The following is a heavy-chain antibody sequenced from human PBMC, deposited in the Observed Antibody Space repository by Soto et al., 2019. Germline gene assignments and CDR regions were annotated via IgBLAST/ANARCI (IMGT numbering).Heavy chain of an antibody. CDR1: GFTFSNAW. D-gene: IGHD3-10*01. CDR3: TLLWFGELLPDY. Sequence: EVQLVESGGGLVKPGGSLRLACAASGFTFSNAWMSWVRQAPGKGLEWVGRIKSKTDGGTTDNAAPVKGRFTISRDVSKNTLYLQMNSMKTEDTAIYYCTLLWFGELLPDYWGQGTLLTVSS. J-gene: IGHJ4*02. V-gene: IGHV3-15*01. CDR2: IKSKTDGGTT.